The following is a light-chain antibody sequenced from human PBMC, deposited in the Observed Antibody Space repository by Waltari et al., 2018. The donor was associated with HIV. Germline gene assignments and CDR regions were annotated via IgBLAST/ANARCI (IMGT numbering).Light chain of an antibody. CDR3: NSYTSSDSFV. Sequence: QSALTPPPSVSGFPGQSVTISCPGTSSDIGTYNRVSWYQQSPGPAPKLMIYEVTNRPSGVPDRFSGSKSGNTASLTISALQGEDEADYYCNSYTSSDSFVFGTGTKVNVL. CDR1: SSDIGTYNR. J-gene: IGLJ1*01. CDR2: EVT. V-gene: IGLV2-18*02.